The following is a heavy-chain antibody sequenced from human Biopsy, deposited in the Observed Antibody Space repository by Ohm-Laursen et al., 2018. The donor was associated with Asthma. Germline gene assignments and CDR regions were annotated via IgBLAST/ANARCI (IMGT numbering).Heavy chain of an antibody. CDR2: ISFDGSNK. Sequence: SLRLSCSASGFSFSRYGMHWVRQAPGKGLEWVAVISFDGSNKYYGDSVKGRFTISRDKSENTLYLQMNSLRAEDTAVYYCAKDERLYYGSDSKYMQPVPLGDWGQGTLVIVSA. J-gene: IGHJ4*02. CDR1: GFSFSRYG. D-gene: IGHD3-10*01. V-gene: IGHV3-30*18. CDR3: AKDERLYYGSDSKYMQPVPLGD.